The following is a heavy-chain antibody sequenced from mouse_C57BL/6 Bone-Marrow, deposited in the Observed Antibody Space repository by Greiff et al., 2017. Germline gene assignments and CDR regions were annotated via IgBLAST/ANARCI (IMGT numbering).Heavy chain of an antibody. CDR1: GYSFTDYN. D-gene: IGHD1-1*01. CDR2: INPNYGTT. V-gene: IGHV1-39*01. J-gene: IGHJ1*03. Sequence: VHVKQSGPELVKPGASVKISCKASGYSFTDYNMNWVKQSNGKSLEWIGVINPNYGTTSYNQKFKGKATLTVDQSSSTAYMQLNSLTSEDSAVYYCARSLYYGSSWGDWYFDVWGTGTTVTVSS. CDR3: ARSLYYGSSWGDWYFDV.